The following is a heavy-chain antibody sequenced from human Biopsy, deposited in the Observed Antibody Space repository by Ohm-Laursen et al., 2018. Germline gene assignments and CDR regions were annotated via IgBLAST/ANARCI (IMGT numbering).Heavy chain of an antibody. V-gene: IGHV4-59*07. Sequence: SDTLSLTCTVSGGSISSYYWSWIRQPPGKGLEWIGNIYYSGITNYNPSLKSRVSISVDTSKNHFSLNLNSVTAADTAVYYCAGIVLGPTNDAFDIWGQGTMVTVSS. CDR1: GGSISSYY. CDR2: IYYSGIT. D-gene: IGHD1-26*01. CDR3: AGIVLGPTNDAFDI. J-gene: IGHJ3*02.